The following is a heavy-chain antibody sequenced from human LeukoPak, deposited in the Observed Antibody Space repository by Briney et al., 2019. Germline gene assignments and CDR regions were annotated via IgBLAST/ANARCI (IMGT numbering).Heavy chain of an antibody. CDR1: GYSISSGYY. Sequence: SETLSLTCTVSGYSISSGYYWGWIRQPPGKGLEWIGSVYHSGSTYYNPSLKSRVTISVDTSKNQFSLKLSSVTAADTAVYYCARDEYGSSWYWFDPWGQEPLVTVSS. V-gene: IGHV4-38-2*02. CDR3: ARDEYGSSWYWFDP. J-gene: IGHJ5*02. D-gene: IGHD6-13*01. CDR2: VYHSGST.